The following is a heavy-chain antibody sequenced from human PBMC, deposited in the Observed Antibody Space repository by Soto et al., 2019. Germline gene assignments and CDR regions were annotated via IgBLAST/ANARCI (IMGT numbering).Heavy chain of an antibody. CDR3: ARAHYGDYGYGMDV. CDR1: GGSISSGGYS. Sequence: QQQLQESGSGLVKPSQTLSLTCAVSGGSISSGGYSWSWIRPPPGKGLEWIGYIYHSGYTYCNPSLKSRVTISVDRSKNQFSLNLSSVTAADTAVYYCARAHYGDYGYGMDVWGQGTTVTVSS. D-gene: IGHD4-17*01. V-gene: IGHV4-30-2*01. CDR2: IYHSGYT. J-gene: IGHJ6*02.